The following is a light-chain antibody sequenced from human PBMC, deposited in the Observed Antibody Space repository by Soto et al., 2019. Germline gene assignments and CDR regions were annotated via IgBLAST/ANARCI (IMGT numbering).Light chain of an antibody. J-gene: IGKJ1*01. CDR2: GAS. CDR1: LSVSNN. V-gene: IGKV3-15*01. Sequence: IVMTQSPATLSVSPGERATLPCRASLSVSNNLAWYQQKPGQPPRLLIYGASTRATGIPARFSGSGSGTEFTLTISSLQSEDSAVYYCQQFNHWPTFGQGTKVDIK. CDR3: QQFNHWPT.